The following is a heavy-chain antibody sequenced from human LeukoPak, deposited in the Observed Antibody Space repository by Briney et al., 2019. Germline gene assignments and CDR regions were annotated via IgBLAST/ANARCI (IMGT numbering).Heavy chain of an antibody. D-gene: IGHD5-24*01. J-gene: IGHJ3*02. Sequence: GGSLRLSCAASGFTFSSYSMNWVRQAPGKGLEWVAVISYDGSNKYYADSVKGRFTISRDNSKNTLYLQMNSLRAEDTAVYYCAREMATKHPDAFDIWGQGTMVTVSS. CDR2: ISYDGSNK. CDR3: AREMATKHPDAFDI. CDR1: GFTFSSYS. V-gene: IGHV3-30*03.